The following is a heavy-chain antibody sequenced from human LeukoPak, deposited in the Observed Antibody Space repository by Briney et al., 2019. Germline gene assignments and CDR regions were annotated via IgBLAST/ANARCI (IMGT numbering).Heavy chain of an antibody. J-gene: IGHJ4*02. CDR1: GGTFSSYA. V-gene: IGHV1-69*04. D-gene: IGHD2-21*02. CDR3: ARDTLAYCGGDCYSKDDY. Sequence: SVKVSCKASGGTFSSYAISWVRQAPGQGLEWMGRIIPIFGIANYARKFQGRVTITADKSTSTAYMELSSLRSEDTAVYYCARDTLAYCGGDCYSKDDYWGQGTLVTVSS. CDR2: IIPIFGIA.